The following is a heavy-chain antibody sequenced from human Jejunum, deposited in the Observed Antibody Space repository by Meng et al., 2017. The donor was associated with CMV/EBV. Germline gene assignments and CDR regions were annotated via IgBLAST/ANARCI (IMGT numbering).Heavy chain of an antibody. CDR2: IRIKAYGGTT. Sequence: SCTATGFTCADHAMNWVRQAPGNGLEWVCFIRIKAYGGTTEYAASVKGRFTISRDDSKSIAHLQMSSLKTEDTAIYYCTRASTASVWGQGTLVTVSS. CDR3: TRASTASV. D-gene: IGHD2-2*01. CDR1: GFTCADHA. V-gene: IGHV3-49*04. J-gene: IGHJ4*02.